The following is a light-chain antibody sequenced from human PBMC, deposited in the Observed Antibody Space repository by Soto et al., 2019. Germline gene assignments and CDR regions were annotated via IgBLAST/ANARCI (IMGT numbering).Light chain of an antibody. CDR3: QHSYSTPRT. CDR1: QSISSY. CDR2: AAS. J-gene: IGKJ1*01. V-gene: IGKV1-39*01. Sequence: DIQMTQSPSSLSASVGGRVTITCRASQSISSYLNWYQQKPGKAPKLLIYAASSLQSGVPSRFSVSGSVTDFTLTISSLQPEYFATYYCQHSYSTPRTFGQGTKVEIK.